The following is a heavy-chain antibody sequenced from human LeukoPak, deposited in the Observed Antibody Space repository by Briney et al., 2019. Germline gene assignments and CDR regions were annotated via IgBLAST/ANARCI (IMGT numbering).Heavy chain of an antibody. V-gene: IGHV4-61*02. J-gene: IGHJ5*02. D-gene: IGHD3-10*01. CDR1: GGSISSGSYY. CDR2: IYTSGST. CDR3: ARDRIVLRGWFDP. Sequence: SETLSLTCTVSGGSISSGSYYWSWIRQPAGKGLEWIGRIYTSGSTNYNPSLKSRVTISVDTSKNQFSLKLSSVTAADTAVYYCARDRIVLRGWFDPWGQGTLVTVSS.